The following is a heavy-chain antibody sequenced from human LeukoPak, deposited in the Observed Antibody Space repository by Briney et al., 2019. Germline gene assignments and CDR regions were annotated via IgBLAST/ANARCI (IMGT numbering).Heavy chain of an antibody. CDR2: VGRSASRV. CDR3: ARKNGLDY. J-gene: IGHJ4*02. V-gene: IGHV3-48*03. Sequence: PGGSLRLSCAASGFTFSNYEMNWVRQAPGKGLEWIAYVGRSASRVFYADSVKGRFTISRDNAKNSVYLQMNSLRAEDTAVYYCARKNGLDYWGQGTLVTVSS. CDR1: GFTFSNYE.